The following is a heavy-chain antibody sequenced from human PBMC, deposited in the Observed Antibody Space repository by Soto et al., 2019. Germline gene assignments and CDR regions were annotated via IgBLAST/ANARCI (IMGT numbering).Heavy chain of an antibody. CDR1: GFTFSSYG. D-gene: IGHD6-19*01. V-gene: IGHV3-30*18. CDR3: ANELAVGGDLAFDI. CDR2: ISYDGSNK. J-gene: IGHJ3*02. Sequence: GGSLRLSCAASGFTFSSYGMHWVRQAPGKGLEWVAVISYDGSNKYYADSVKGRFTISRDNSKNTLYLQMNSLRAEDTAVYYCANELAVGGDLAFDIWGQGTMVTVSS.